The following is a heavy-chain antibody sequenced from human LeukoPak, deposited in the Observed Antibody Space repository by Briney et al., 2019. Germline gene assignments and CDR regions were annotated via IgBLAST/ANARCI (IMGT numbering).Heavy chain of an antibody. J-gene: IGHJ6*03. CDR3: ATSHFTIFGFSYMDV. CDR1: GFTFSSYA. V-gene: IGHV3-64*01. D-gene: IGHD3-3*01. CDR2: ISSNGGST. Sequence: PGGSLRLSCAASGFTFSSYAMHWVRQAPGKGLEYVSAISSNGGSTYYANSVKGRFTISRDNSKNTLYLQMGSLRAEDMAVYYCATSHFTIFGFSYMDVWGKGTTVTVSS.